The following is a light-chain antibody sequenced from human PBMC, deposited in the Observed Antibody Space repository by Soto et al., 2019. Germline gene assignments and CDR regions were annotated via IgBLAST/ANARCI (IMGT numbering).Light chain of an antibody. CDR1: QSISTW. J-gene: IGKJ4*01. V-gene: IGKV1-5*03. CDR3: QQYNTYPLT. Sequence: DIPMTQSPSTLSASVGDRVTITCRASQSISTWLAWYQQKPGKAPKLLIYKASSLEGGVPSRFSGSGSGTEFNITIISLQPDDFATYYCQQYNTYPLTFGGGTTVDIK. CDR2: KAS.